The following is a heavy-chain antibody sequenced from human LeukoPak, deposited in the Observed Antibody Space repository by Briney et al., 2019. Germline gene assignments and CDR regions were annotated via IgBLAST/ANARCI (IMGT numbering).Heavy chain of an antibody. J-gene: IGHJ1*01. CDR1: GGSISNWC. CDR2: VYYRGSA. Sequence: SETLSLTCSVSGGSISNWCWSWIRQPAGKGLEWIGFVYYRGSAKYNPSLESRVTISVDTSKKQISLILKSVTAADTAVYYCGRNFEASSTWYIQYWGQGSLVTVSS. V-gene: IGHV4-59*12. D-gene: IGHD2-2*01. CDR3: GRNFEASSTWYIQY.